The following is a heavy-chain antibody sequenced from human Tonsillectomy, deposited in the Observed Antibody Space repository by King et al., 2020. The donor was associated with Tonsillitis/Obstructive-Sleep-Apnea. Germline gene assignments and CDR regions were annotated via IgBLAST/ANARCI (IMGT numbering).Heavy chain of an antibody. J-gene: IGHJ6*03. CDR1: GGSISSSRYY. Sequence: LQLQESGPGLVKPSETLSLSCFVSGGSISSSRYYWGWIRQPPGKGLEWIGTIYYNGDTYYNPSLKSRVTVSIDTSESQFSLKLTSVTAADTAVYYCVRHAPDMANYYYYMDVWGKGTTVTVSS. CDR3: VRHAPDMANYYYYMDV. D-gene: IGHD3-9*01. CDR2: IYYNGDT. V-gene: IGHV4-39*01.